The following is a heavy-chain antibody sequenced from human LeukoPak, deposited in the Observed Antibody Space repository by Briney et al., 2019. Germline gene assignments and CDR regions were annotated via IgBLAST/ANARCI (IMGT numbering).Heavy chain of an antibody. CDR2: INHSGST. J-gene: IGHJ4*02. CDR1: GGSFSGYY. CDR3: ASPYRSSWSDFDY. V-gene: IGHV4-34*01. Sequence: PSETLSLTCAVYGGSFSGYYWTWIRQPPGRGLEWIGDINHSGSTNYNPSLKSRVTISVDTSKNQFSLKLTSVTAADTAMYYCASPYRSSWSDFDYWGQGTLVTVSS. D-gene: IGHD6-13*01.